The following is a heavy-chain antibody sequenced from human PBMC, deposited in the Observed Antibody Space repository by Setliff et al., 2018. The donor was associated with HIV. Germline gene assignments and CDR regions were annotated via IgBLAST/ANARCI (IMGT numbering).Heavy chain of an antibody. D-gene: IGHD3-10*01. CDR2: LHLSGDT. CDR3: ARDNSYYYGSGSHYWYGMDV. V-gene: IGHV4-61*02. Sequence: SETLSLTCTVSGDSINSGTYCWSWIRQPAGKGLEWIGRLHLSGDTNYNPSLKSRVTMSIDTSKNQFSLKLSSVTAADTAVYYCARDNSYYYGSGSHYWYGMDVWGQGTTVTVSS. CDR1: GDSINSGTYC. J-gene: IGHJ6*01.